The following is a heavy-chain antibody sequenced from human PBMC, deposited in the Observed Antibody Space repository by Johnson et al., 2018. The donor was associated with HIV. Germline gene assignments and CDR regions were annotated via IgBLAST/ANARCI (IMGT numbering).Heavy chain of an antibody. Sequence: VQLVESGGGLVQPGGSLRLSCAASGFTFSNAWMSWVRQAPGKGLEWVGRFKSKTDGGTTDYAAPVKGRFTISRDDSKNTLYLQMNSLKTEDTAVYYCARGGGSYYRDAFDIWGQGTMVTVSS. CDR2: FKSKTDGGTT. V-gene: IGHV3-15*01. D-gene: IGHD1-26*01. CDR1: GFTFSNAW. J-gene: IGHJ3*02. CDR3: ARGGGSYYRDAFDI.